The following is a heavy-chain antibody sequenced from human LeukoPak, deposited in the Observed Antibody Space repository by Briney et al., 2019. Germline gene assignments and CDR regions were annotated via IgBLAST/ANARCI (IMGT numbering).Heavy chain of an antibody. Sequence: PSETLSLTCTVSGGSISRSNYYWGWIRQPPGKGLEWIGSIYYTGGTYYNPSLESRVTISVDTSKNQFSLKLSSVTAADTAVYYCARGADSSGYYSIFYFDYWGQGTLVTVSS. D-gene: IGHD3-22*01. CDR1: GGSISRSNYY. CDR2: IYYTGGT. V-gene: IGHV4-39*07. CDR3: ARGADSSGYYSIFYFDY. J-gene: IGHJ4*02.